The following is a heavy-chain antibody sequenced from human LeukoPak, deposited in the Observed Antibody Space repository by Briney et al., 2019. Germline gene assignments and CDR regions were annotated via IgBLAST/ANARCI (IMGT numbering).Heavy chain of an antibody. J-gene: IGHJ6*02. CDR2: ISYDGSNK. Sequence: GGSLRLSCAASGFTFSGYAMHWVRQAPGKGLEWVAVISYDGSNKYYADSVKGRFTISRDNSKNTLYLQMNSLRAEDTAVYYCARDIVVVPAAITLRYYYYGMDVWGQGTTVIVSS. V-gene: IGHV3-30-3*01. D-gene: IGHD2-2*02. CDR3: ARDIVVVPAAITLRYYYYGMDV. CDR1: GFTFSGYA.